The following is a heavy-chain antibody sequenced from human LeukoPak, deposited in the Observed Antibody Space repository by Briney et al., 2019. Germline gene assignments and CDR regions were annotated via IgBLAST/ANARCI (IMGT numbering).Heavy chain of an antibody. J-gene: IGHJ4*02. CDR2: INHSGST. D-gene: IGHD7-27*01. CDR1: GGSFSGYY. Sequence: SETLSLTCAVYGGSFSGYYWSWIRQPPGKGLEWIGEINHSGSTNYNPSLKSRVTISVDTSKNQFSLKLSSVTAADTAVYYCARRRGNWGRGYYFDYWGQGTLVTVSS. CDR3: ARRRGNWGRGYYFDY. V-gene: IGHV4-34*01.